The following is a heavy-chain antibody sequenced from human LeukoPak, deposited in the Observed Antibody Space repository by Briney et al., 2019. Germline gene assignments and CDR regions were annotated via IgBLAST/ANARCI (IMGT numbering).Heavy chain of an antibody. CDR3: ARDSSGWYDY. V-gene: IGHV4-34*01. CDR2: INHRGST. CDR1: GESLSKYY. Sequence: SETPSLTCAVYGESLSKYYWTWIRQSPGKGLEWIGEINHRGSTNLNPSLKSRVTLSVDTSKHQFSLKLSSVTAADTAVYYCARDSSGWYDYWGQGTLVTVSS. D-gene: IGHD6-19*01. J-gene: IGHJ4*02.